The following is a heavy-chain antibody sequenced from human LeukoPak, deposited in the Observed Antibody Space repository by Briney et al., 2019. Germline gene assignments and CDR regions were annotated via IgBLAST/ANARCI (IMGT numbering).Heavy chain of an antibody. D-gene: IGHD2-2*01. V-gene: IGHV4-34*01. J-gene: IGHJ6*04. CDR1: GGSFSDYY. CDR3: ARGLRLPSRSAPAVPHV. Sequence: SETLSLTCAVYGGSFSDYYWNWIRQPPGKGLDWIGEINHSGNTNYNPSLKSRVTISVDTSKNQFSLRLSAVTAADTAVYHCARGLRLPSRSAPAVPHVWAKGTTVTVSA. CDR2: INHSGNT.